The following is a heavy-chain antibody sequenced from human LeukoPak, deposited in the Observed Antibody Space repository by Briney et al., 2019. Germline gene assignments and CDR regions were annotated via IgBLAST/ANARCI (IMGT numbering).Heavy chain of an antibody. Sequence: ASVKVSCKASGYTFTGYYMHWVRQAPGQGLEWMGWINPNSGGTNYAQKFQGRVTMTRDTSISTAYMELSRLRSDGTAVYYCARDRYAYSSGWYYFDYWGQGTLVTVSS. CDR3: ARDRYAYSSGWYYFDY. V-gene: IGHV1-2*02. CDR2: INPNSGGT. CDR1: GYTFTGYY. D-gene: IGHD6-19*01. J-gene: IGHJ4*02.